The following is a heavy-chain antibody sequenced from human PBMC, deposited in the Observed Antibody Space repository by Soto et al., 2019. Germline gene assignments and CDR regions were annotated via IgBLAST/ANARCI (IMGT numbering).Heavy chain of an antibody. D-gene: IGHD1-26*01. CDR1: GFTFSDYG. J-gene: IGHJ4*02. V-gene: IGHV3-33*01. CDR2: IWHDGRDK. CDR3: ARFSTTWEFDY. Sequence: QVQVAESGGGVVQPGRSLRLSCAASGFTFSDYGMHWVRQPPGKGLEWVAGIWHDGRDKFYADSVKGRFTISRDNSKNTVYLQMNALRAEDTAVYYCARFSTTWEFDYWGQGTLVTVSS.